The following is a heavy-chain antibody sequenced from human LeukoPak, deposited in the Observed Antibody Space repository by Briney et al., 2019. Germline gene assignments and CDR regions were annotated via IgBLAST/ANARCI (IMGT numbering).Heavy chain of an antibody. D-gene: IGHD3-10*01. V-gene: IGHV4-39*01. CDR3: ARHKTDYYDAFDI. J-gene: IGHJ3*02. CDR1: GGSISSSSYY. Sequence: KPSETPSLTCTVSGGSISSSSYYWGWIRQPPGKGLEWIGSLSYSGSTYNNPSLKSRVTISVDTSKNQFSLRLSSVTAADTAVYYCARHKTDYYDAFDIWGQGTMVIVSS. CDR2: LSYSGST.